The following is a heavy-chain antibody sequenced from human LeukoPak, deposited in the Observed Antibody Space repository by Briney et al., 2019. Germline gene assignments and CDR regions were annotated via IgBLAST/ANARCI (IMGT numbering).Heavy chain of an antibody. V-gene: IGHV1-69*04. J-gene: IGHJ6*02. CDR1: GSTFSRNS. D-gene: IGHD2-2*01. Sequence: VASVKVSCKASGSTFSRNSISWVRQVPGQGLEWVGRFIPMVGVAAYAQKFQGRITITEDRSTNTAFMELSSLRSEDTAVYYCARVRAVGVPVAIDAYYSYGMDVWGQGTAVTVSS. CDR2: FIPMVGVA. CDR3: ARVRAVGVPVAIDAYYSYGMDV.